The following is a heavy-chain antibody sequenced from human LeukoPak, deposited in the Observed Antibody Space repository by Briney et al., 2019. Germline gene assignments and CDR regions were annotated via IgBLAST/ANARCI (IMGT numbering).Heavy chain of an antibody. CDR1: GFTLSSYA. V-gene: IGHV3-30-3*01. CDR2: ISYDGNDK. J-gene: IGHJ4*02. D-gene: IGHD1-26*01. CDR3: ARSAGGSYPNFGY. Sequence: GGSLRLSCAASGFTLSSYAMHWVRQAPGKGLEWVAVISYDGNDKNSADSVKGRFTISRDKSMNNLYLQMNSLRAEDTAVYYCARSAGGSYPNFGYWGQGTLVTVSS.